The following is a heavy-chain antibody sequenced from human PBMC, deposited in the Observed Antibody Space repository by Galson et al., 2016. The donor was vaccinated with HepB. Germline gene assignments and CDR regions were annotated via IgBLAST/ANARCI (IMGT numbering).Heavy chain of an antibody. CDR1: GDSVSSITGV. D-gene: IGHD1/OR15-1a*01. J-gene: IGHJ4*02. CDR2: TYYRSTWNN. V-gene: IGHV6-1*01. CDR3: ARDSPGNSFFDF. Sequence: CAISGDSVSSITGVWNWIRQTPSRGLEWLGRTYYRSTWNNHYAESVRGRIAIKPDTSKNQFSLQLESVTPEDTGIYFCARDSPGNSFFDFWGQGTLVTVSS.